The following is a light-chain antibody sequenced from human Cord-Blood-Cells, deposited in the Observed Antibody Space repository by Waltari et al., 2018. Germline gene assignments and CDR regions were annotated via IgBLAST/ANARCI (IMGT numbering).Light chain of an antibody. J-gene: IGKJ2*01. CDR3: QQYGSSPRT. CDR2: GAA. Sequence: EIVFTQSPGTLSLSPGERATLACRASQGVSSSYLAWYQQKPGQAPRPLVYGAASRATGIPDRFSGSGSGTDVTLTISRLEPEDVEVYYFQQYGSSPRTFGQGTKLEMK. CDR1: QGVSSSY. V-gene: IGKV3-20*01.